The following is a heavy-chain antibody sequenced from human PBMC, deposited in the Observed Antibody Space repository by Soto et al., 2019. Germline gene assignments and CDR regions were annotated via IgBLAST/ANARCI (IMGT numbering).Heavy chain of an antibody. CDR1: GASISAFY. D-gene: IGHD5-12*01. V-gene: IGHV4-59*01. Sequence: QVHLQESGPGLVKPSETLSLTCTVSGASISAFYWSWIRQPPGKGLEWIGHIYYTGSTSYNPSLKSRVTISVDTSKNQFSLNLTSVTPADTAVYYCARRRDGYTGVWFDPWGQGTLVTVSS. CDR2: IYYTGST. CDR3: ARRRDGYTGVWFDP. J-gene: IGHJ5*02.